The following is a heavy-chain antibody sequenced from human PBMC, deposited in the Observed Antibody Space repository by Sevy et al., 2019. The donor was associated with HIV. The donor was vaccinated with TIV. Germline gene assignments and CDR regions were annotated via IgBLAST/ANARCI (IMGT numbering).Heavy chain of an antibody. D-gene: IGHD5-18*01. Sequence: GGSLRLSCAASGFTFSGSAMHWVRQASGKGLEWVGRIRSKANSYAKAYAASVKGRVTISRDDSNNTAYLQMNSLKTEDTAVYYCTRLGPDTAMVLDYYYMDVWGKGTTVTVSS. CDR3: TRLGPDTAMVLDYYYMDV. J-gene: IGHJ6*03. CDR1: GFTFSGSA. CDR2: IRSKANSYAK. V-gene: IGHV3-73*01.